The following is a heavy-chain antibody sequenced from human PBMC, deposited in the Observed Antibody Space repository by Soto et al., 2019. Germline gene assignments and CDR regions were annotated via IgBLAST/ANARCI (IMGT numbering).Heavy chain of an antibody. V-gene: IGHV3-23*01. CDR1: GFTFTHYG. J-gene: IGHJ4*02. CDR3: AVQLWDSGY. Sequence: EVQLLQSGGRLVQPGGYLTLSCVASGFTFTHYGMAWVRQAPGKGLEWVSSISNTATNTHYADPVEGRFIISRDQSRSTVYLHMNSLRAEDTAVYYCAVQLWDSGYWGQGTLVTVSS. D-gene: IGHD5-18*01. CDR2: ISNTATNT.